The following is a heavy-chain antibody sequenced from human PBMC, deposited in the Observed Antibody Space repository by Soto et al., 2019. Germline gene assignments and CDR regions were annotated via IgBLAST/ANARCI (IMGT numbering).Heavy chain of an antibody. D-gene: IGHD6-6*01. J-gene: IGHJ6*03. V-gene: IGHV1-8*01. CDR3: ARGPYSSSSRPLGYMDV. CDR2: MNPNSGNT. Sequence: ASVKVSCKASGYTFTSYDINWVRQATGQGLEWMGWMNPNSGNTGYAQKFQGRVTMTRNTSISTAYMELSSLRSEDTAVYYCARGPYSSSSRPLGYMDVWGKGTTVTVSS. CDR1: GYTFTSYD.